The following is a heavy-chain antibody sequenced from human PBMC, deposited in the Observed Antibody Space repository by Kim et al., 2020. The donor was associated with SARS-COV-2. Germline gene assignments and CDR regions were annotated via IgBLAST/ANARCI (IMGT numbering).Heavy chain of an antibody. J-gene: IGHJ5*02. V-gene: IGHV3-7*01. CDR3: ARVVTIFGVVCWFDP. D-gene: IGHD3-3*01. Sequence: DSWKGRFTISRDNAKNSLYLQMNSVGDEDTAVYYCARVVTIFGVVCWFDPWGQGTLVTVSS.